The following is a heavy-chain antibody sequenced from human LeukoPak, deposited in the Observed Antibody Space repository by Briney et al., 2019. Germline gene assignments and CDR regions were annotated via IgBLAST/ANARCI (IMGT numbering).Heavy chain of an antibody. CDR3: ASTPAVYYDSSGYGYYFDY. CDR2: IYYSGST. CDR1: GGSISSYY. D-gene: IGHD3-22*01. J-gene: IGHJ4*02. V-gene: IGHV4-59*01. Sequence: SETLSLTCTVSGGSISSYYWSWIRQPPGKGLEWIGYIYYSGSTNYNPSLKSRVTISVDTSKNQFSLKLSSVTAADTAVYYCASTPAVYYDSSGYGYYFDYWGQGTLVTVSS.